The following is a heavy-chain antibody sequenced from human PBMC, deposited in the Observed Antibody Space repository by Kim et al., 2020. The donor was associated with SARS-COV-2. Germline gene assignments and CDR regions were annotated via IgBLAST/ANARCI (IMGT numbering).Heavy chain of an antibody. CDR1: GYTFTSYA. CDR2: INAGNGNT. J-gene: IGHJ6*02. V-gene: IGHV1-3*01. Sequence: ASVKVSCKASGYTFTSYAMHWVRQAPGQRLEWMGWINAGNGNTKYSQKFQGRVTITRDTSASTAYMELSSLRSEDTAVYYCASLVVRRYYYYGMDVWGQGTTVTVSS. D-gene: IGHD2-15*01. CDR3: ASLVVRRYYYYGMDV.